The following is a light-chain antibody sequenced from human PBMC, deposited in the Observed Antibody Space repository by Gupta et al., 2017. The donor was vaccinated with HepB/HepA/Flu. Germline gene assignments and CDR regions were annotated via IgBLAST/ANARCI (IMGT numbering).Light chain of an antibody. J-gene: IGKJ4*02. V-gene: IGKV3-15*01. CDR3: QHDKSGPLT. CDR2: SAS. CDR1: QSISIN. Sequence: EVVMTQSPVTLSVSPGERATLSCRASQSISINLAWYQQKPGQAPRLLIYSASIRATDIPARFSGSGSGTEFTLTISKLQSEDFAVYYCQHDKSGPLTFGGGTKVEI.